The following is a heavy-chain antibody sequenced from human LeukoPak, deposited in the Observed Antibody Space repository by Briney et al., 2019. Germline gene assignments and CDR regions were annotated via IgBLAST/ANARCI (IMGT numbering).Heavy chain of an antibody. CDR2: IYWNDDK. Sequence: GSGPPLVKPTQTLTLTCSFSGFSLTTTTVGVAWIRQPPGKALEWLALIYWNDDKQYSPSLKRRLTISKDTSRNQVVLTMTNMDTADTGTYYCARVIHGFTVRNCIGTTCYDVSVWFGPWGQGTPVTVSS. J-gene: IGHJ5*02. V-gene: IGHV2-5*01. CDR1: GFSLTTTTVG. CDR3: ARVIHGFTVRNCIGTTCYDVSVWFGP. D-gene: IGHD2-2*01.